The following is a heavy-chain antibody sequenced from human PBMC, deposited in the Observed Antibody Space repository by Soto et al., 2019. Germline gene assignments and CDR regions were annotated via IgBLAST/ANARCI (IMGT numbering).Heavy chain of an antibody. CDR3: ERYADLIEAAGNYFDY. Sequence: GGSLRLSCSVSGFTLNTYAMHWVRQAPGKGLEWVAVVSFDGVKKHYRDSVKGRFTISRDIAKNMLYLQMTSLRLEDTAVYYCERYADLIEAAGNYFDYWGQGTLVTVSS. CDR1: GFTLNTYA. CDR2: VSFDGVKK. D-gene: IGHD6-13*01. J-gene: IGHJ4*02. V-gene: IGHV3-30-3*01.